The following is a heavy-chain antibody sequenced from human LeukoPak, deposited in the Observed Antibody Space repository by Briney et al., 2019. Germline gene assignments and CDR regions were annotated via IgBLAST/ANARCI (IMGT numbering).Heavy chain of an antibody. CDR1: GGSISSSSYY. Sequence: SETLSLTCTVSGGSISSSSYYWDWIRQPPGKGLEWIGSLYYSGSTYYNPSLKSRVTISVDTSKNQFSLKLSSVTAADTAVFYCARDLVAAAGSHSTGDYYYGMDVWGQGTTVTVSS. V-gene: IGHV4-39*02. J-gene: IGHJ6*02. CDR3: ARDLVAAAGSHSTGDYYYGMDV. D-gene: IGHD6-13*01. CDR2: LYYSGST.